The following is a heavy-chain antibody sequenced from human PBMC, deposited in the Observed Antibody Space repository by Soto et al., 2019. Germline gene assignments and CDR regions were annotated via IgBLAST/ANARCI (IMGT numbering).Heavy chain of an antibody. V-gene: IGHV1-8*01. CDR3: ASGSRGVRFDP. J-gene: IGHJ5*02. D-gene: IGHD3-10*01. CDR1: GYTFTSYD. CDR2: MNPNSGNT. Sequence: QVQLVQSGAEVKKPGASVKVSCKASGYTFTSYDINWVRQATGQGLEWMGWMNPNSGNTGYAQKFKGRVTMTRNTSISTASMTMRSLRSEDTAVCSRASGSRGVRFDPWGQVTLVTVSS.